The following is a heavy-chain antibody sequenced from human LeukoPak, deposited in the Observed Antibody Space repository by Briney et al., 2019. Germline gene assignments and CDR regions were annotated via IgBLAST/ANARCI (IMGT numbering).Heavy chain of an antibody. D-gene: IGHD2-2*01. Sequence: GASVKVSCKASGGTFSSYAISWVRQAPGQGLEWMGGIIPIFGTANYAQKFQGRVTITADESTSTAYMELSSLRSEDTAVYYCARVPKPAAIGYYYYYMDVWGKGTTVTVSS. CDR2: IIPIFGTA. V-gene: IGHV1-69*13. CDR1: GGTFSSYA. CDR3: ARVPKPAAIGYYYYYMDV. J-gene: IGHJ6*03.